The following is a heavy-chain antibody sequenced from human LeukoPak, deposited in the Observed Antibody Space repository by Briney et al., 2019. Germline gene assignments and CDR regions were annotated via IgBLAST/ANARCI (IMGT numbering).Heavy chain of an antibody. CDR1: GFTFSSYA. V-gene: IGHV3-23*01. CDR3: AKMVVVGATSPYSDFQD. D-gene: IGHD1-26*01. Sequence: GGSLRLSCEASGFTFSSYAMSWVRQAPGKGLEWVSAISGSGVTTHYAGSVKGRFSISRDNSKNTLYLQMNSLRAEDTALYYCAKMVVVGATSPYSDFQDWGQGTLVTVSS. J-gene: IGHJ1*01. CDR2: ISGSGVTT.